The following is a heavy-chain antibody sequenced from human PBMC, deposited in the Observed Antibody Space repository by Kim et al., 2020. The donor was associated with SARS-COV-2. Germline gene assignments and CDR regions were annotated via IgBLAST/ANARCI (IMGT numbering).Heavy chain of an antibody. CDR3: ASSEPIIAGTLKLDA. D-gene: IGHD6-13*01. Sequence: GGSLRLSCAASGFSFSSSWMHWVRQAPGKGLVWVSRVNAYGGITAYADSVKGRFTISRDNAKNTLYLQMYSLRVEDTAVYFCASSEPIIAGTLKLDAWGRGTLVTVSS. CDR1: GFSFSSSW. CDR2: VNAYGGIT. V-gene: IGHV3-74*01. J-gene: IGHJ5*01.